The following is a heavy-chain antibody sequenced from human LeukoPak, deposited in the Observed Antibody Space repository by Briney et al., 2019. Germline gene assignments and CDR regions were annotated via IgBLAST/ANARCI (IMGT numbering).Heavy chain of an antibody. Sequence: SETLSLTCDVSGGSCDDYYCSWIRQPPGKGLEWIGEIHPHGIFYYNSSLMSRDTISIDTSKSQFSLRLTSVTAADTAFYYCARGRDRSKAGDLWGQGSLVTVSS. V-gene: IGHV4-34*01. J-gene: IGHJ5*02. CDR2: IHPHGIF. D-gene: IGHD5-24*01. CDR3: ARGRDRSKAGDL. CDR1: GGSCDDYY.